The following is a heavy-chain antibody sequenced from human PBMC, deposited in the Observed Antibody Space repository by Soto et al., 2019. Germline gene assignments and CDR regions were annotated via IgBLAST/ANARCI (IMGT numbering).Heavy chain of an antibody. D-gene: IGHD3-10*01. CDR3: ASKHPGSYYGSGSPFDY. CDR1: GGSISSGGYY. V-gene: IGHV4-31*03. Sequence: PSETLSLTCTVSGGSISSGGYYWSWIRQHPGKGLEWIGYIYYSGSTYYNPSLKSRVTISVDTSKNQFSLKLSSVTAADTAVYYCASKHPGSYYGSGSPFDYWGQGTLVTVSS. CDR2: IYYSGST. J-gene: IGHJ4*02.